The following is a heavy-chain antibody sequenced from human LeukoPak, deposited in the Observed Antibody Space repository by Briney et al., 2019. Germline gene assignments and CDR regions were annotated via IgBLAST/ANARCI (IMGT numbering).Heavy chain of an antibody. Sequence: GASVKVSCKASGYTFTSYYMHWVRQAPGQGLEWMGIINPSGGSTSYAQKFQGRVTMTRDTSTSTVYMELSSLRSEDTAVYYCARSKTYDYVWGSYPEGYYFDYWGQGTLVTVSS. V-gene: IGHV1-46*01. CDR1: GYTFTSYY. D-gene: IGHD3-16*02. CDR3: ARSKTYDYVWGSYPEGYYFDY. CDR2: INPSGGST. J-gene: IGHJ4*02.